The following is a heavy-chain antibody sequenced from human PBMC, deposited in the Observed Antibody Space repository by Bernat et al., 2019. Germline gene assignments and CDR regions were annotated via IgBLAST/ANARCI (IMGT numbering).Heavy chain of an antibody. J-gene: IGHJ4*02. V-gene: IGHV3-30-3*01. CDR1: GFTFSSYA. Sequence: QVQLVESGGGVVQPGRSLRLSCAASGFTFSSYAMHWVRQAPGKGLECVAVISYDGSNKYYADSVKGRFTISRDNSKNTLYLQMNSLRAEDTAVYYCARGLGGSPYWGQGTLVTVSS. D-gene: IGHD3-16*01. CDR3: ARGLGGSPY. CDR2: ISYDGSNK.